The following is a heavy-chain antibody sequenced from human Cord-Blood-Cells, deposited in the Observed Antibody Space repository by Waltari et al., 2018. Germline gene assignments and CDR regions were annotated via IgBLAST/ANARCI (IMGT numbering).Heavy chain of an antibody. CDR1: GGTLSSYA. V-gene: IGHV1-69*01. CDR2: IIPIFGTA. Sequence: QVQLVQSGAEVKQPRYSVKVSCTASGGTLSSYAISWVRQSPGQGLEWMGGIIPIFGTANYAQKFQGRVTITADESAGTAYMELSSLRSEDTAVYYCARGPWGSEVDHWGQGTLVTVSS. J-gene: IGHJ4*02. CDR3: ARGPWGSEVDH. D-gene: IGHD7-27*01.